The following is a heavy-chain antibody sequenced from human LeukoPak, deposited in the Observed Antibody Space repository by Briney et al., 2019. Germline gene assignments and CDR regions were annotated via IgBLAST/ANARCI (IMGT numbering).Heavy chain of an antibody. CDR1: GYNFTNYW. V-gene: IGHV5-51*01. D-gene: IGHD2-2*01. J-gene: IGHJ4*02. CDR3: ARQGPLGYCSSPSCFPSFDY. Sequence: GESLKISCKGSGYNFTNYWIAWVRQMPGKGLEWMGIIYPGDSDTRYSPSFQGQVTISTDKSISTAYLQWSSLKASDTAIYHCARQGPLGYCSSPSCFPSFDYWGQGTLVTVSS. CDR2: IYPGDSDT.